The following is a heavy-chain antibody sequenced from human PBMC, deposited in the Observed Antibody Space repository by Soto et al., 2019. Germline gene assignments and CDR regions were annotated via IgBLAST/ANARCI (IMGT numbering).Heavy chain of an antibody. J-gene: IGHJ5*02. V-gene: IGHV3-48*02. CDR1: GFTFSSYS. D-gene: IGHD6-6*01. Sequence: EVQLVESGGGLVQPGGSLRLSCAASGFTFSSYSMNWVRQAPGKGLEWVSYISSSSSTIYYADSMKGRFTISRDNAKNSLYLQMNSLRDEDTAVYYCARRYSSSSFWFDPWGQGTLVTVSS. CDR3: ARRYSSSSFWFDP. CDR2: ISSSSSTI.